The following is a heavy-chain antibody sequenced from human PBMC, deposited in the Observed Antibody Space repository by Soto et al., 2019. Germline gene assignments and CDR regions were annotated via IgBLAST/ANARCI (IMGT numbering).Heavy chain of an antibody. CDR2: IYWDDNK. Sequence: QITLKESGPTLVKPTQTLTLTCTFSGFSLSTSGVGVGWIRQPPGKALEWIALIYWDDNKRYSPSLKSRLTITQATSKNQVVLTMTNMAPVDTATYYCAHPRGYFTWFEPWGQGTLVTVSS. CDR1: GFSLSTSGVG. D-gene: IGHD5-18*01. J-gene: IGHJ5*02. CDR3: AHPRGYFTWFEP. V-gene: IGHV2-5*02.